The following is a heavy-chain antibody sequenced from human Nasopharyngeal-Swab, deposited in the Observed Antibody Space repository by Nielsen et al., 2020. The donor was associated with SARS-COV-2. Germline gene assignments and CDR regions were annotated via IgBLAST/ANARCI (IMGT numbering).Heavy chain of an antibody. Sequence: WIRQPPGKGLEWIGEINHSGSTNYNPSLKSRVTISVDTSKNQFSLKLSSVTAAGTAVFYCARGRGTSGHHFDYWGQGTLVTVSS. CDR3: ARGRGTSGHHFDY. J-gene: IGHJ4*02. V-gene: IGHV4-34*01. CDR2: INHSGST. D-gene: IGHD1-7*01.